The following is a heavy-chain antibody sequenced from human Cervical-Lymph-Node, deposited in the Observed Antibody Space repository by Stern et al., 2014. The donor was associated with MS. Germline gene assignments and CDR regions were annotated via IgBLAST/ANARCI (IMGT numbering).Heavy chain of an antibody. D-gene: IGHD4-17*01. CDR1: GGSISSGGYS. CDR3: ARSSTVTPNAFDI. V-gene: IGHV4-30-2*01. Sequence: QVQLQESGSGLVKPSPTLSLTCAVSGGSISSGGYSWSWIRQPPGKGLEWIGYLYHSGRTYYKPSLRSLVTISEDSTKKQYSLKLSSVTAADTAVYYCARSSTVTPNAFDIWGQGTMVTVSS. J-gene: IGHJ3*02. CDR2: LYHSGRT.